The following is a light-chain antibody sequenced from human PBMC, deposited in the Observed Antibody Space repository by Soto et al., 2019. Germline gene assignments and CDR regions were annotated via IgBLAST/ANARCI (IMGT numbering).Light chain of an antibody. V-gene: IGKV1-5*03. CDR3: QHNNSYSFT. CDR2: KAS. J-gene: IGKJ4*01. CDR1: QSIDSW. Sequence: DIQMTQSPSTLSASVGDSVTITCRASQSIDSWLAWYQQKPGKAPKLLIYKASTLESGVPSSFSGSGSVTDFTLTINGLPPDDFATCHCQHNNSYSFTFGGGTKVEIK.